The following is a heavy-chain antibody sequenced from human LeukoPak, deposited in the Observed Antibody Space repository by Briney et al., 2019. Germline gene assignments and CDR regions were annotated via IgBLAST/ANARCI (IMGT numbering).Heavy chain of an antibody. CDR2: ISSSRSTI. CDR3: ARGGQYGHFDF. CDR1: GFTFSSYS. V-gene: IGHV3-48*04. J-gene: IGHJ4*02. D-gene: IGHD3-10*01. Sequence: GGSLRLSCAASGFTFSSYSMNWVRQAPGKGLEWVSYISSSRSTIYYVDSVKGRFTISRDNAKNSLFLQMNSLRAEDTAVYYCARGGQYGHFDFWGQGTLVTVSS.